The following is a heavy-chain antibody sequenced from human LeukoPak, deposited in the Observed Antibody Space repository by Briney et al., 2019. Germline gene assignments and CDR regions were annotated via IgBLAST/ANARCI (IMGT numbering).Heavy chain of an antibody. D-gene: IGHD3-16*01. CDR2: IYYSGST. J-gene: IGHJ4*02. CDR1: GGSISSSSYY. CDR3: ARLDSIHLITY. V-gene: IGHV4-39*01. Sequence: SETLSLTCTVSGGSISSSSYYWGWLRQPPGKGLEWIGTIYYSGSTYYNPSLKSRVTISVDTSKNQFSPKLSSVTAADTAVYYCARLDSIHLITYWGQGTLVTVSS.